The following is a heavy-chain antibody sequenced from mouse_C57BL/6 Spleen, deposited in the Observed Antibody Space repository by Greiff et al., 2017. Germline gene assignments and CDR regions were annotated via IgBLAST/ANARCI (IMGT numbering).Heavy chain of an antibody. CDR1: GYSFTDYY. V-gene: IGHV1-39*01. J-gene: IGHJ1*03. CDR3: ARGGYEVRRWGDFDV. Sequence: EVQVVESGPELVKPGASVTISCKASGYSFTDYYMNWVKQSHGKNLEWIGVINPNYGTTSYNQKFKGKATLTVDQSSSTAYMQLNSLPSEDSAVDTCARGGYEVRRWGDFDVWGTGTTVTVSS. CDR2: INPNYGTT. D-gene: IGHD2-14*01.